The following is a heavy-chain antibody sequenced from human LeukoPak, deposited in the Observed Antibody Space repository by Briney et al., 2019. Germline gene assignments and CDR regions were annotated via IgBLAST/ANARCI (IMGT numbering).Heavy chain of an antibody. J-gene: IGHJ4*02. CDR2: INHSGST. V-gene: IGHV4-34*01. D-gene: IGHD3-22*01. CDR1: GGSFSGYY. Sequence: SETLSLTCAVYGGSFSGYYWSWIRQPPGKGLEWIGEINHSGSTNYNPSLKSRVTISVDTSKNQFSLKLSSVTAADTAVYYCARSMGGYPDYWGQGTLVTVSS. CDR3: ARSMGGYPDY.